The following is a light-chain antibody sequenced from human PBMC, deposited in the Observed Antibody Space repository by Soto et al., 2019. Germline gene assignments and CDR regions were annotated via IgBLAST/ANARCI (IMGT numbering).Light chain of an antibody. CDR3: QQYNNWPPLT. Sequence: IVMTQSPSTLSVSPGERATLSCRASQSVSSNIAWYQQKPGQAPRLLLHGASTRATGIAARFSGSGSGTEFTLTISSLQSEDFAVYYCQQYNNWPPLTFGGGTKVDIK. CDR2: GAS. J-gene: IGKJ4*01. V-gene: IGKV3D-15*01. CDR1: QSVSSN.